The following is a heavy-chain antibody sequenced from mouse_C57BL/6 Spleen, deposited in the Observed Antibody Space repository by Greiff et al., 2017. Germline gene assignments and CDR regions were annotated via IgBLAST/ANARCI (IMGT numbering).Heavy chain of an antibody. J-gene: IGHJ4*01. CDR1: GFTFTDYS. CDR2: ISNKANGYTT. CDR3: ASLPAIDY. Sequence: EVQLVESGGGLVQPGGSLSLSCAASGFTFTDYSMSWVRQPPGKALEWVGFISNKANGYTTEYSVTVKGRFTISRDNSHSIIYHQRVALKAEDSSTCSCASLPAIDYWGQGTSVTVSS. V-gene: IGHV7-3*01.